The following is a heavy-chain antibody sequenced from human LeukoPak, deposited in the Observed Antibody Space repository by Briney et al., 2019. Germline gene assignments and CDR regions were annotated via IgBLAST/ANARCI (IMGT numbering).Heavy chain of an antibody. CDR1: RYTFTRYD. V-gene: IGHV1-8*01. CDR2: MNPNSGNT. J-gene: IGHJ4*02. CDR3: ARPNYSYGSDY. D-gene: IGHD5-18*01. Sequence: ASVKVSCKASRYTFTRYDINWVRQATGQGLECMGWMNPNSGNTGYAQKFQGRVTMTRDTSISTAYMELSSLRSEDTAVYYCARPNYSYGSDYWGQGTLVTVSS.